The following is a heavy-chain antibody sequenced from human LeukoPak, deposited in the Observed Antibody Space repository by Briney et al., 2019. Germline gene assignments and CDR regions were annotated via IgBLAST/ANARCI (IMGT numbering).Heavy chain of an antibody. J-gene: IGHJ3*02. V-gene: IGHV4-59*01. CDR2: ISYIGST. D-gene: IGHD4-17*01. Sequence: PSETLSLTCAVSGGSIRDYQWSWIRQPPGKGLEWIGYISYIGSTNYNPSLKSRVTISIDTSKNQFSLKLSSVTAADTAVYYCARDLVTVTKGFDIWGQGTLVSVSS. CDR1: GGSIRDYQ. CDR3: ARDLVTVTKGFDI.